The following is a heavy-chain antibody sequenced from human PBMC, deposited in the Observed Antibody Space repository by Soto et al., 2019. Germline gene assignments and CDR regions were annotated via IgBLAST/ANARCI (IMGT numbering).Heavy chain of an antibody. CDR2: INSDGSST. V-gene: IGHV3-74*01. CDR3: ARVGVSTYYDILTGYYPPDY. Sequence: EVQLVESGGGLVQPGGSLRLSCAASGFTFSSYWMHCVRQAPGKGLVWVSRINSDGSSTSYADSVKGRFTISRDNAKNTLYLQMNSLRAEDTAVYYCARVGVSTYYDILTGYYPPDYWGQGTLVTVSS. D-gene: IGHD3-9*01. J-gene: IGHJ4*02. CDR1: GFTFSSYW.